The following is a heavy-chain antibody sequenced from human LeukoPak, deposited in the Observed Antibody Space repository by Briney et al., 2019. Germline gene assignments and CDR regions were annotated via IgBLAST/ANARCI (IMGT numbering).Heavy chain of an antibody. CDR3: ARDGGGIWFDP. CDR1: GFTFSSYS. Sequence: PGGSLRLSCAASGFTFSSYSMNWVRQAPGKGLEWVSSISSSSSYIYYADSVKGRFTISRDNAKNSLYPQMNSLRAEDTAVYYCARDGGGIWFDPWGQGTLVTVSS. V-gene: IGHV3-21*01. D-gene: IGHD3-16*01. J-gene: IGHJ5*02. CDR2: ISSSSSYI.